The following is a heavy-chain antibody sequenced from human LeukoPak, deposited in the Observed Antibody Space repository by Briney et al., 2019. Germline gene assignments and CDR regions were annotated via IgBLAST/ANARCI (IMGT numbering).Heavy chain of an antibody. CDR3: ARGLPGAYYYYYYMDV. J-gene: IGHJ6*03. D-gene: IGHD7-27*01. CDR1: GGSISTYY. CDR2: IDYSGSA. Sequence: PSETLSLTCTVSGGSISTYYWSWIRQPPGKGLEWIAYIDYSGSASYNPSLKSRVSISIDTSKNQFSLNLKSVTPADTAVYYCARGLPGAYYYYYYMDVWGKGSTVTVSS. V-gene: IGHV4-59*01.